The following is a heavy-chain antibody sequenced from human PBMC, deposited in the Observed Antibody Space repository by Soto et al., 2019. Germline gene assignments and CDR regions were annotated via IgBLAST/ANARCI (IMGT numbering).Heavy chain of an antibody. CDR3: TRVSSTSYFDF. J-gene: IGHJ4*02. V-gene: IGHV3-72*01. Sequence: GGSLRLSCVASGFTFSDHYMDWVRQAPGKGLEWVGRIRKRVNGYTTEYAAPVKGRFTISRDDSANSMHLQMHSLKTEDTAVYFCTRVSSTSYFDFWPQGTLVTVSS. D-gene: IGHD2-2*01. CDR2: IRKRVNGYTT. CDR1: GFTFSDHY.